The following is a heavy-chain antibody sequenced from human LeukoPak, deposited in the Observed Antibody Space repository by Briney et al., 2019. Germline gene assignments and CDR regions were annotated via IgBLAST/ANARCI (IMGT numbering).Heavy chain of an antibody. Sequence: SETLSLTCAVYGGSFSGYYWSWIRQPPGKGLEWIGEINHSGSTNYNPSLKSRVTISVDTSKNQFSLKLSSVTAADTAVYYCASRFQYYYDSSGYYDLDYWGQGTLVTVSS. V-gene: IGHV4-34*01. D-gene: IGHD3-22*01. J-gene: IGHJ4*02. CDR2: INHSGST. CDR1: GGSFSGYY. CDR3: ASRFQYYYDSSGYYDLDY.